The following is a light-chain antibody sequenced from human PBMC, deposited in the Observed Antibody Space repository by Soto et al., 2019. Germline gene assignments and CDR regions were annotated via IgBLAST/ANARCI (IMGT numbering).Light chain of an antibody. Sequence: QSVLTQPSSASGTPGPTVTISCSGGSSNIGGNTAHWYQQFPGTAPKLLIYNSNQRPSGVPDRFSGSKSGTSASLAISGPRSEDEAMYYCAAWDGSLSVPVFGEGTKVTVL. CDR3: AAWDGSLSVPV. CDR2: NSN. V-gene: IGLV1-44*01. CDR1: SSNIGGNT. J-gene: IGLJ2*01.